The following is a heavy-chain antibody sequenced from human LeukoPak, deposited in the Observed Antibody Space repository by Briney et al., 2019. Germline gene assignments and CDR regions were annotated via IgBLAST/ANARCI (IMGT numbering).Heavy chain of an antibody. V-gene: IGHV3-11*01. CDR3: ARDRFLGQLVDY. Sequence: GSLRLSFAASGFTFSDYYVRWIRQAPGKGLEWVSYISSSGSTIYYADSVKGRFTISRDNAKNSLYLQMSSLRAEDTAVYYCARDRFLGQLVDYWGQGTLVTVSS. J-gene: IGHJ4*02. D-gene: IGHD6-6*01. CDR2: ISSSGSTI. CDR1: GFTFSDYY.